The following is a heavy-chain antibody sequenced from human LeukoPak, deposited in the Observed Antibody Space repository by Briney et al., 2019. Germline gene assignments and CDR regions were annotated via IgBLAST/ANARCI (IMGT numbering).Heavy chain of an antibody. CDR2: IIPIFGTA. J-gene: IGHJ5*02. V-gene: IGHV1-69*13. Sequence: ASVKVSCKASGGTFSSYAISWVRQAPGQGLGWMGGIIPIFGTANYAQKFQGRVTITADESTSTAYMELSSLRSEDTAVYYCARGGFHCSGGSCYSVWFDPWGQGTLVTVSS. CDR1: GGTFSSYA. CDR3: ARGGFHCSGGSCYSVWFDP. D-gene: IGHD2-15*01.